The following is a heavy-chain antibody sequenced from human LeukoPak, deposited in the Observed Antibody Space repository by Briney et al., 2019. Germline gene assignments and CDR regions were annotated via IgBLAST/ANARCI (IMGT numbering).Heavy chain of an antibody. CDR2: IWYDGSNK. J-gene: IGHJ4*02. V-gene: IGHV3-30*02. Sequence: GGSLRLSCAASGFTFSSYGMHWVRQAPGKGLEWVAVIWYDGSNKYYADSVKGRFTISRDNSKNTLFLQMNSLRAEDTAVYYCAKDLNPDYFDYWGQGTLVTVSS. CDR1: GFTFSSYG. CDR3: AKDLNPDYFDY.